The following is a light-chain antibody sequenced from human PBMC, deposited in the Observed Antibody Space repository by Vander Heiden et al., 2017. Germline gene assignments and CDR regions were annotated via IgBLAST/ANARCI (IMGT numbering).Light chain of an antibody. J-gene: IGLJ3*02. CDR2: YKSDSDK. CDR3: MIWHSSAWV. CDR1: SGINVGTYR. Sequence: VLTQPSSLSASPLPSALLSCPLRSGINVGTYRIYWYQQKPGSPPQYLLRYKSDSDKQQGSGVPSRFSGSKDASANAGILLISGLQSEDEADYYCMIWHSSAWVFGGGTKLTVL. V-gene: IGLV5-45*03.